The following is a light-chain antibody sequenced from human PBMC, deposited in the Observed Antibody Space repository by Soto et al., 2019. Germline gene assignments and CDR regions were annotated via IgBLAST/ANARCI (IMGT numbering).Light chain of an antibody. CDR1: QSINTW. CDR2: DAS. J-gene: IGKJ2*01. Sequence: DIQMTQSPSTVSASVGDRVTITCRASQSINTWLAWYQQKPGKAPRVLIYDASSLQSGVPSRFSGSGSGTAFTLTISSLEPDDFATYYGQQYDGHFGQGTKLEIK. CDR3: QQYDGH. V-gene: IGKV1-5*01.